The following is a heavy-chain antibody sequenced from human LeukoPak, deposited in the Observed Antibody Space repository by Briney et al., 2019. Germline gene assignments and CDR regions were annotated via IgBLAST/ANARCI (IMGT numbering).Heavy chain of an antibody. CDR2: IIPIFGTA. CDR1: GGTFSSYA. Sequence: SVKVSCKASGGTFSSYAISWVRQAPGQGLEWMGGIIPIFGTANYAQKFQGRVTITTDEFTSTAYMELSSLRSEDTAVYYCARSMGYSYGYDWFDPWGQGTLVTVSS. D-gene: IGHD5-18*01. CDR3: ARSMGYSYGYDWFDP. V-gene: IGHV1-69*05. J-gene: IGHJ5*02.